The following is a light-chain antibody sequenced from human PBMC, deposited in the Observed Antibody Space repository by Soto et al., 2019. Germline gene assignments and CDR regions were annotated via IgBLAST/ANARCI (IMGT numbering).Light chain of an antibody. Sequence: QSVLTQPASVSGSPGQSITISCTGTSSDVGGYNYVSWYQQHPGKAPKLMIYDVSNRPSGVSNRFSGSKSGNTASLTISGLQAEDEADYYFSSYTSGNTYDLGTGTKVTLL. CDR1: SSDVGGYNY. CDR2: DVS. CDR3: SSYTSGNTYD. V-gene: IGLV2-14*01. J-gene: IGLJ1*01.